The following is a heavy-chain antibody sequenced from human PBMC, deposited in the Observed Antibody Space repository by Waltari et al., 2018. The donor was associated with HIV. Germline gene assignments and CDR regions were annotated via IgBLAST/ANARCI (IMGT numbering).Heavy chain of an antibody. J-gene: IGHJ4*02. Sequence: LESGGGLVQPGGSLRLSCAASGFTFSSYAMTWVRQAPGKGLEWVSGISSNSGSTDYADSVKGRLTISRDNSKNILYLQMNSLRAEDTAVYYCAKDLGNFANDWGQGTLVTVTS. V-gene: IGHV3-23*01. D-gene: IGHD1-1*01. CDR1: GFTFSSYA. CDR3: AKDLGNFAND. CDR2: ISSNSGST.